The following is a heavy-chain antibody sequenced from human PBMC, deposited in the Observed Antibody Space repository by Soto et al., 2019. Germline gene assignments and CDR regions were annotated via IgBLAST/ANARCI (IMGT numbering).Heavy chain of an antibody. J-gene: IGHJ1*01. CDR3: ARDPSDLWEPDQDLQH. CDR1: GFTFSSYS. D-gene: IGHD1-26*01. CDR2: ITGSSSHI. V-gene: IGHV3-21*01. Sequence: EVQLVESGGGLVKPGGSLRLSCAASGFTFSSYSMNWVRQAPGKGLEWVSSITGSSSHIYYADSVKGRITISRDNAKNSRERQENSLRAEDTAVYDWARDPSDLWEPDQDLQHWGQGTRVTVAS.